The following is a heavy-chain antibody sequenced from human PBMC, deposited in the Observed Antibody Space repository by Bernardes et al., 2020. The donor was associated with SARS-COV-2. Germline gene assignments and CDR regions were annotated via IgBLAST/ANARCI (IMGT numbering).Heavy chain of an antibody. Sequence: GGSLRLSCAASGFTFSSYAMSWVRQAPGKGLEWVSAISGSGASTYYADSVKGRFTISRDSSKNTLYLQMNSLRAEDTAVYYCAKNRAGTSGWLAGDLDYWGQGTLVTVSS. CDR3: AKNRAGTSGWLAGDLDY. J-gene: IGHJ4*02. CDR2: ISGSGAST. D-gene: IGHD6-25*01. V-gene: IGHV3-23*01. CDR1: GFTFSSYA.